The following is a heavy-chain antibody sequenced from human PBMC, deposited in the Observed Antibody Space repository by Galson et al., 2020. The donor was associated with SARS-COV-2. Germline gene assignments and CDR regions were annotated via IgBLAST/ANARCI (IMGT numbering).Heavy chain of an antibody. V-gene: IGHV3-33*06. J-gene: IGHJ3*02. D-gene: IGHD4-17*01. CDR1: GFTFSRYG. Sequence: GESLKISCAASGFTFSRYGMHWVRQAPGKGLEWVAVIWYDGRNKYYADSVKGRFTISRDNSKNTLYLQMNSLRAEDTAVYYCAKDPPTTVTTVFDAVVIWCLGTMFTVSS. CDR3: AKDPPTTVTTVFDAVVI. CDR2: IWYDGRNK.